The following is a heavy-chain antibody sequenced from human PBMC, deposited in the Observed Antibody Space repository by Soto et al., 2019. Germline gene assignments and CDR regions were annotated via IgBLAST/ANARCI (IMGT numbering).Heavy chain of an antibody. CDR3: ARQLCSGGNCYDY. CDR2: IDAGNGNT. J-gene: IGHJ4*02. Sequence: QVQLVQSGAEVKKPGASVKVSCKASGYTFPTYTMHWVRQAPGQGVEWMGWIDAGNGNTKYSHKFQGRVTLNRDTSASTAYMELSSLRSEDTAVYYCARQLCSGGNCYDYWGQGTLVTVSS. V-gene: IGHV1-3*01. D-gene: IGHD2-15*01. CDR1: GYTFPTYT.